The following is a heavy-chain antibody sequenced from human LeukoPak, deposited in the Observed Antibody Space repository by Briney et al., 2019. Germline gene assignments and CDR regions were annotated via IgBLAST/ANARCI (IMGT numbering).Heavy chain of an antibody. CDR3: ARDPEAVVVVAAKYYYYYYMDV. Sequence: GGSLRLSCAASGFTFSSYSMNWVRQAPGKGLEWVSSISSSSSYIYYADPVKGRFTISRDNAKNSLYLQMNSLRAEDTAVYYCARDPEAVVVVAAKYYYYYYMDVRGKGTTVTVSS. J-gene: IGHJ6*03. CDR1: GFTFSSYS. V-gene: IGHV3-21*01. CDR2: ISSSSSYI. D-gene: IGHD2-15*01.